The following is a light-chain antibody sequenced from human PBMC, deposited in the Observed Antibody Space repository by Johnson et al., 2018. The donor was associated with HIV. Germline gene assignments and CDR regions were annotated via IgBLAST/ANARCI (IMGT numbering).Light chain of an antibody. CDR1: SSNIGNNY. CDR2: DNN. V-gene: IGLV1-51*01. J-gene: IGLJ1*01. Sequence: QPVLTQPPSVSAAAGQKVTISCSGSSSNIGNNYVAWYQQVPGTAPKLLIYDNNRRPSGIPDRFSASKSGTSATLGITGLQTGDEADYYCGTWDSSLSAYVFGTGTKVTVL. CDR3: GTWDSSLSAYV.